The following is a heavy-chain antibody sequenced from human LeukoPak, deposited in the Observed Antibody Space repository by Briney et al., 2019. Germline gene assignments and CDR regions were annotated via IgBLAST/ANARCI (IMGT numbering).Heavy chain of an antibody. CDR2: IYPGDSDP. CDR1: GSNFTNYW. V-gene: IGHV5-51*01. CDR3: ARVRAYGGYDYGY. J-gene: IGHJ4*02. D-gene: IGHD5-12*01. Sequence: GESLQISCKGSGSNFTNYWIAWVRQLPGKGLEWMGIIYPGDSDPRYSPSFQGHVTISADKSISTAYLQWSSLKASDSAMYHCARVRAYGGYDYGYWGQGTLVTVSS.